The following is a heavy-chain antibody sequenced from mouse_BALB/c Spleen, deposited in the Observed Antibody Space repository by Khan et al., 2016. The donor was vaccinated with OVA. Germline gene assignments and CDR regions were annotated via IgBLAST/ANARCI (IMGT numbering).Heavy chain of an antibody. V-gene: IGHV2-6-4*01. J-gene: IGHJ4*01. CDR1: GFSLSRYN. Sequence: VQLVESGPGLVAPSQSLSITCTVSGFSLSRYNIHWVLQPPGKGLEWLGMIWRGGGTDYNSTLKSRLDTITDKSKNQVFLKMNSLQTDDTSIYYGARDYYRYDGYDSMDYWGQGTSVTVSS. CDR2: IWRGGGT. D-gene: IGHD2-14*01. CDR3: ARDYYRYDGYDSMDY.